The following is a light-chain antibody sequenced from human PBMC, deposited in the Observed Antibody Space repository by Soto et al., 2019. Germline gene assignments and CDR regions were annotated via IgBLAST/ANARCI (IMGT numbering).Light chain of an antibody. V-gene: IGLV4-69*01. J-gene: IGLJ3*02. CDR1: SGHSSYA. CDR2: VHSDGSH. CDR3: QTWDTGPV. Sequence: QSVLTQSPSASASLGASVKLTCTLSSGHSSYAIAWHQQQPEKGPRYLMKVHSDGSHSKGDGIPDRFSGSSSGAERYLTISSLQSEDEADYYCQTWDTGPVFGGGTQLTVL.